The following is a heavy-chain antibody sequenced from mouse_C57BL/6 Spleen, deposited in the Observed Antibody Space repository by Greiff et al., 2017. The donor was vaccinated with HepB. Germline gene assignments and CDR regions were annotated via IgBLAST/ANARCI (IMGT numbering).Heavy chain of an antibody. CDR1: GYAFSSYW. CDR3: ARGGWLPRGGLDYAMDY. V-gene: IGHV1-80*01. CDR2: IYPGDGDT. D-gene: IGHD2-3*01. Sequence: QVQLQQSGAELVKPGASVKISCKASGYAFSSYWMNWVKQRPGKGLEWIGQIYPGDGDTNYNGKFKGKATLTADKSSSTAYMQLSSLTSEDSAVYFWARGGWLPRGGLDYAMDYWGQGTSVTVSS. J-gene: IGHJ4*01.